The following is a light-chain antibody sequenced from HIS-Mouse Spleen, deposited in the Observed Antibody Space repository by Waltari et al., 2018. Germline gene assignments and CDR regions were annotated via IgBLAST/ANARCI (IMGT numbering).Light chain of an antibody. V-gene: IGLV2-14*01. J-gene: IGLJ1*01. CDR1: SSDVGGYNY. CDR3: SSYTSSSTYV. Sequence: QSALTQPASVSGSPGQSITISCTGTSSDVGGYNYVSWYQQHPGKAPKLMIYEVSNRPSGLSNRFSGSKSGNTASLTISGLQAEYEADYYCSSYTSSSTYVFGTGTKVTVL. CDR2: EVS.